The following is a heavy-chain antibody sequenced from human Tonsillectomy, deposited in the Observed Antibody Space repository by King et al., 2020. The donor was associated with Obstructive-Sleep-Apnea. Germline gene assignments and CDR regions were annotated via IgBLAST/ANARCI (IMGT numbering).Heavy chain of an antibody. CDR2: INWDGDIT. CDR1: GFTFDDYA. V-gene: IGHV3-43D*03. CDR3: AKLQGDSGYDQPRYGVDV. D-gene: IGHD5-12*01. J-gene: IGHJ6*02. Sequence: VQLVESGGVVVQPGGSLRLSCAASGFTFDDYAMHWVRQAPGKGLEWVSLINWDGDITYYADSVKGRFTISRDNNKNSLYLQMNSLRPEDTALYYCAKLQGDSGYDQPRYGVDVWGHGTTVTVSS.